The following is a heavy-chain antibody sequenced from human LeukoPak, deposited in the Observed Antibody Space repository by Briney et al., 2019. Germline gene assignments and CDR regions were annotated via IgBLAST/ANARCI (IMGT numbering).Heavy chain of an antibody. V-gene: IGHV1-69*04. Sequence: ASVKVSCKASGCTFSSYAISWVRQAPGQGLEWMGRIIPILGIANYAQKFQGRVTITADKSTSTAYMELSSLRSEDTAVYYCARVYSYGHWYFDYWGQGTLVTVSS. CDR2: IIPILGIA. CDR3: ARVYSYGHWYFDY. J-gene: IGHJ4*02. D-gene: IGHD5-18*01. CDR1: GCTFSSYA.